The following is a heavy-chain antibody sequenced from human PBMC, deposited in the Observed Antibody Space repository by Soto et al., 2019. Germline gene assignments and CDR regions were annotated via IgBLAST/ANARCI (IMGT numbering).Heavy chain of an antibody. D-gene: IGHD1-26*01. J-gene: IGHJ4*02. Sequence: QVQLQESGPGLVKPSQTLSLTCTVSGGSISSGGYYWSWIRQHPGKGLEWIGYIYYSGSTYYNPSVKSRVTISVDPSKHQFSLKLSSVTAADTAVYYCAREGGIEGATAADYWGQGTLVTVS. CDR2: IYYSGST. CDR3: AREGGIEGATAADY. V-gene: IGHV4-31*03. CDR1: GGSISSGGYY.